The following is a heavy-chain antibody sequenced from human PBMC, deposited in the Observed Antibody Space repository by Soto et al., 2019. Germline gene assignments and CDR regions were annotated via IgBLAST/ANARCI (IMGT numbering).Heavy chain of an antibody. D-gene: IGHD2-2*01. Sequence: EVQLVDSGGGLVQPGGSLRLSCAASGFTFSSYTMNWVRQAPGKGLEWISYISSSSRTIYYADSVKGRFTISRDNAENSLYLQMTSLRDEVTAVYYCARAPSRALDYWGHGTLVTVSS. CDR1: GFTFSSYT. V-gene: IGHV3-48*02. J-gene: IGHJ4*01. CDR2: ISSSSRTI. CDR3: ARAPSRALDY.